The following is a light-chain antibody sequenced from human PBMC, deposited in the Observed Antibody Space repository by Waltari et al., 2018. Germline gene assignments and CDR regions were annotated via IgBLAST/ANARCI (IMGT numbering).Light chain of an antibody. CDR1: QSVGNY. J-gene: IGKJ1*01. CDR2: GAS. V-gene: IGKV3-20*01. CDR3: QHYVRLPAT. Sequence: EIVLTQSPGTLSVSPGEGATLSCRASQSVGNYLAWYQKKPGQAPRRLMYGASSRAAGIPDRFSGSGSGTDFSLIISRLEPEDFAVYYCQHYVRLPATFGQGTKVEIK.